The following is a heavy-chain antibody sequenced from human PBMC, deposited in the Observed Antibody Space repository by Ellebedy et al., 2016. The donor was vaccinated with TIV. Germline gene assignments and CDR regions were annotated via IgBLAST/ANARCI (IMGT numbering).Heavy chain of an antibody. CDR3: AALGQWQVDTGGY. J-gene: IGHJ4*02. D-gene: IGHD6-19*01. CDR1: GGSFSGYY. Sequence: MPSETLSLTCAVYGGSFSGYYWSWIRQPPGKGLEWIGEINHSGGTSYNPSLTSRVTISVDTSKKQLSMKLRSVTAADTAVYYCAALGQWQVDTGGYWGQGTLVIVSS. CDR2: INHSGGT. V-gene: IGHV4-34*01.